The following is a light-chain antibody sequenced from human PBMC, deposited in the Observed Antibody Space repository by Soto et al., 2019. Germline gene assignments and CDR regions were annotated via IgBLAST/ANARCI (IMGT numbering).Light chain of an antibody. V-gene: IGLV2-11*01. Sequence: QSALTQPRSVSGSPGQSVTISCTGTSSDVGYYNFVSWYQQHPSKAPKLMIYDVSKRPSGVPDRFSGSKSGNTASLTISGLKAEDEADYYCCSYAGNYGVVFGGGTQLTVL. CDR2: DVS. CDR1: SSDVGYYNF. CDR3: CSYAGNYGVV. J-gene: IGLJ2*01.